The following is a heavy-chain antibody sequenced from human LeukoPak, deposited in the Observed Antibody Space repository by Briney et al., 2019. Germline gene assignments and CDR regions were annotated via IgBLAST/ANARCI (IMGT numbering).Heavy chain of an antibody. J-gene: IGHJ4*02. Sequence: GGSLRLSCAASGFTFSSYAMSWVRQAPGKGLEWVSAISGSGGSTYYADSVKGRSTISRDNSKNTLYLQMNSMRAEDTAVYYCAKVPVSGSYYPDYWGQGTLVSVSS. D-gene: IGHD3-10*01. CDR2: ISGSGGST. CDR3: AKVPVSGSYYPDY. CDR1: GFTFSSYA. V-gene: IGHV3-23*01.